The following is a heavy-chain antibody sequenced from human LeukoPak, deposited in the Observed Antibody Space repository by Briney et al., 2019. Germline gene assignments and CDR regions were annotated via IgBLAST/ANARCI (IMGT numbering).Heavy chain of an antibody. CDR2: IGTAGDT. D-gene: IGHD6-13*01. CDR1: GFTFSSYD. J-gene: IGHJ3*02. CDR3: ARTYSSSWYKDAFDT. Sequence: GGSLRLSCAASGFTFSSYDMHWVRQATGKGLEWVSAIGTAGDTYYPGSVKGRFTISRENAKNSLYLQMNSLRAGDTAVYYCARTYSSSWYKDAFDTWGQGTMVTVSS. V-gene: IGHV3-13*01.